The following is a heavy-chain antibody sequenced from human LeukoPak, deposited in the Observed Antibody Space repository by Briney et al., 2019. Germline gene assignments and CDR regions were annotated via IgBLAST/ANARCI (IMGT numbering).Heavy chain of an antibody. V-gene: IGHV3-21*01. CDR2: ISSSSSYI. CDR1: GFTFSNYA. CDR3: ARGIIAAAGNP. Sequence: GGSLRLSCAASGFTFSNYAMSWVRQAPGKGLEWVSSISSSSSYIYYADSVKGRFTIPRDNAKNSLYLQMNSLRAEDTAVYYCARGIIAAAGNPWGQGTLVTVSS. D-gene: IGHD6-13*01. J-gene: IGHJ5*02.